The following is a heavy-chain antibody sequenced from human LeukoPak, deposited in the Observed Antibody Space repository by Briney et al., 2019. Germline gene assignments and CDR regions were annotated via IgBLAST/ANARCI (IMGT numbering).Heavy chain of an antibody. CDR2: ISAYNGNT. Sequence: GASVKVSCKASGYTFTSYGISWVRQAPGQGLEWMGWISAYNGNTNYAQKLQGRVTTTTDTSTSTAYMELGSLRSDDTAVYYCARDYSSSWYGYYYYYYGMDVWGQGTTVTVSS. CDR1: GYTFTSYG. D-gene: IGHD6-13*01. V-gene: IGHV1-18*01. J-gene: IGHJ6*02. CDR3: ARDYSSSWYGYYYYYYGMDV.